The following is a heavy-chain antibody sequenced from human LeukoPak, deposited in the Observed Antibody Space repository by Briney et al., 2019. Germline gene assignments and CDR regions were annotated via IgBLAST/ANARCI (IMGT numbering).Heavy chain of an antibody. CDR1: GFTVSSNY. CDR2: IYSGGST. V-gene: IGHV3-53*01. Sequence: GGSLRLSCAASGFTVSSNYMSWVRQAPGKGLEGVSVIYSGGSTYYADSVKGRFTISRDNSKNTLYLQMNSLRAEDTAVYYCARGGSGYSDYFDYWGQGTLVTVSS. J-gene: IGHJ4*02. D-gene: IGHD3-3*01. CDR3: ARGGSGYSDYFDY.